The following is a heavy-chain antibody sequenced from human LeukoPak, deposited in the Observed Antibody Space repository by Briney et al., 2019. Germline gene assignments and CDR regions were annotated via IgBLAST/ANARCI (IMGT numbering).Heavy chain of an antibody. J-gene: IGHJ5*02. V-gene: IGHV3-23*01. CDR1: GFTFSSYA. D-gene: IGHD3-16*02. CDR3: QGITFEGVIVP. CDR2: ISGSGGST. Sequence: HPGGSLRLSCAASGFTFSSYAMSWVRQAPGKGLEWVSAISGSGGSTYYADSVKGRFTISRDNSKNTLYLQMNSLRAEDTAVYYCQGITFEGVIVPWGQGTLVTVSS.